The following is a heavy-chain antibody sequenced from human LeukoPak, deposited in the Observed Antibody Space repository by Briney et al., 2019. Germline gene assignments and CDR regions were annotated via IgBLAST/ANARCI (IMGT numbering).Heavy chain of an antibody. Sequence: PGGSLRLSCTASGFTFGDYAMSWVRQAPGKGLEWVGFIRSKAYGGTTEYAASVKGRFTISRDDSKSIAYLQMNSLKTEDTAVYYCTSTGDFWGGYEIDYWGQGTLVTVSS. CDR1: GFTFGDYA. CDR2: IRSKAYGGTT. D-gene: IGHD3-3*01. CDR3: TSTGDFWGGYEIDY. J-gene: IGHJ4*02. V-gene: IGHV3-49*04.